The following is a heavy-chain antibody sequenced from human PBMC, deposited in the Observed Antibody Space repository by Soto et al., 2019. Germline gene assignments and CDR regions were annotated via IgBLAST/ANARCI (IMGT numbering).Heavy chain of an antibody. V-gene: IGHV3-33*01. Sequence: QLQLVESGGGVVQPGGSLRLSCAASGLIFSRSGMHWVRQAPGKGLEWVAMIWSDGSKDYYADSVRGRFTISRDDSKSMLYLQMGSLTADDTAVYYWARDKGVTCLDDWGQGTLVTVSS. J-gene: IGHJ4*02. CDR2: IWSDGSKD. CDR1: GLIFSRSG. D-gene: IGHD3-16*02. CDR3: ARDKGVTCLDD.